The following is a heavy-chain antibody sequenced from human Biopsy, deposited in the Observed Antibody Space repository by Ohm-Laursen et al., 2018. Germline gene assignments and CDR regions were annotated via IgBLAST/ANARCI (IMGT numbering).Heavy chain of an antibody. J-gene: IGHJ3*01. V-gene: IGHV1-69*04. D-gene: IGHD1-26*01. CDR1: RAPVTSYA. CDR2: IIPFTGVT. Sequence: VASVKVSCKASRAPVTSYAISWVRQAPGQGLEWMGRIIPFTGVTNYAQNFQGKVTISADKSPPTVYVELSTLKPDDTAVYYCATDARWDPSLDAFHVWGQGTQVTVS. CDR3: ATDARWDPSLDAFHV.